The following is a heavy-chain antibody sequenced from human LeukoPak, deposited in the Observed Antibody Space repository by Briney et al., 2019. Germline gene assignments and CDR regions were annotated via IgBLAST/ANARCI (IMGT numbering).Heavy chain of an antibody. CDR3: AREWYDYVWGSYRSPKGGWFDP. V-gene: IGHV1-2*06. CDR2: VNPNSGGT. CDR1: GYTFTGYY. Sequence: ASVKVSCKASGYTFTGYYMHWVRQAPGQGLEWMGRVNPNSGGTNYAQKFQGRVTMTRDTSIGTAYMELSRLRSDDTAVYYCAREWYDYVWGSYRSPKGGWFDPWGQGTLVTVSS. J-gene: IGHJ5*02. D-gene: IGHD3-16*02.